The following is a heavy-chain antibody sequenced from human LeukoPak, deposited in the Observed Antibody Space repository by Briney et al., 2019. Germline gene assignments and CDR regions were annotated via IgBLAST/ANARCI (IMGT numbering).Heavy chain of an antibody. D-gene: IGHD6-19*01. CDR1: GGTFSSYA. Sequence: SVKVSCKASGGTFSSYAISWVRQAPGQGLEWMGRIIPILGIANYAQKFQGRVTITADKSTSTAYMELSSLRSEDTAVYYCARDPYSSGWYGVEYFDYWGQGTLVTVSS. CDR2: IIPILGIA. CDR3: ARDPYSSGWYGVEYFDY. V-gene: IGHV1-69*04. J-gene: IGHJ4*02.